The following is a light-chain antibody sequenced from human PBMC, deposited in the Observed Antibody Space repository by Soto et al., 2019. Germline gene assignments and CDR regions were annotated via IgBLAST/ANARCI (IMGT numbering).Light chain of an antibody. CDR1: HTISSSY. CDR3: QQYVTSSPRT. CDR2: GIS. V-gene: IGKV3-20*01. J-gene: IGKJ1*01. Sequence: EIVLTQSPWTLSLSPGERATLSCRASHTISSSYLAWYQQKPGQAPRLLMYGISRRATGIPARFSGSGSGTDFTLTITKLEPEDFAVYYCQQYVTSSPRTFGQGTKVDIK.